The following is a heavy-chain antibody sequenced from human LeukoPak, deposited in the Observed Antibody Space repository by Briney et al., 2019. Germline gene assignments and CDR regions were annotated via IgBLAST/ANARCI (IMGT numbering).Heavy chain of an antibody. Sequence: GGSLRLSCAASGFTFSSYAMHWVRQAPGKGLEWVAVISYDGSNKYYADSVKGRFTISRDNSKNTLYLQMNSLRAEDTAVYYCANSGHSSGWYFWNYWGQGTLVTVSS. D-gene: IGHD6-19*01. V-gene: IGHV3-30-3*01. CDR2: ISYDGSNK. J-gene: IGHJ4*02. CDR3: ANSGHSSGWYFWNY. CDR1: GFTFSSYA.